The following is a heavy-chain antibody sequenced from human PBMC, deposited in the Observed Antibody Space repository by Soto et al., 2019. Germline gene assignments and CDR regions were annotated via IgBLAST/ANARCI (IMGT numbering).Heavy chain of an antibody. D-gene: IGHD1-26*01. Sequence: SETLSLTCTVSGGSISSYYWSWIRQPPGKGLEWIGYIYSSGSTDYNPSLKSRVTISIDTSENQFSLNLISVTAADTAVYYCARDRYSGSYYSDPWGKGTLVTVSS. J-gene: IGHJ5*02. V-gene: IGHV4-59*01. CDR2: IYSSGST. CDR3: ARDRYSGSYYSDP. CDR1: GGSISSYY.